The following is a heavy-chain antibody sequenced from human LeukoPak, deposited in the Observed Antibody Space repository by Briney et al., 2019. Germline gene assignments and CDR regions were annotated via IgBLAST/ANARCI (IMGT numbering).Heavy chain of an antibody. D-gene: IGHD3-22*01. CDR2: IKQDGRDK. Sequence: PGGSLRLSCAASGFTFSSYWMNWVRQAPGKGLEWVATIKQDGRDKYYVDSVKGRFTISRDDAKNSLYLQMNSLRAEDTAVYYCATPLDYYDRSDSHQGGDWGQGTLVTVSS. CDR3: ATPLDYYDRSDSHQGGD. V-gene: IGHV3-7*03. CDR1: GFTFSSYW. J-gene: IGHJ4*02.